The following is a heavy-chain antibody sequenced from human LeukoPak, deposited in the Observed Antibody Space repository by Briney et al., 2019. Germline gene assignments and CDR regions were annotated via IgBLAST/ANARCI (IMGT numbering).Heavy chain of an antibody. CDR2: IYYSGST. Sequence: SETLSLTCTVSGGSISSGGYYWSWIRQHPGKGLEWIVYIYYSGSTYYNPSLKSRVTISVDTSKNQFSLKLSSVTAADTAVYYCARGRRFGSSGYSEPFDYWGQGTLVTVSS. CDR3: ARGRRFGSSGYSEPFDY. V-gene: IGHV4-31*03. D-gene: IGHD3-22*01. J-gene: IGHJ4*02. CDR1: GGSISSGGYY.